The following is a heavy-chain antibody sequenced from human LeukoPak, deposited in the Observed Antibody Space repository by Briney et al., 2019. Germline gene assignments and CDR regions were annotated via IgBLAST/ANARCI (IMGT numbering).Heavy chain of an antibody. V-gene: IGHV3-30*01. CDR2: ISYDGSNK. D-gene: IGHD5-24*01. CDR3: ARGPGGWLQDYGSFDY. Sequence: PGGSLRLSCAASGFTFSSYAMHWVRQAPGKGLEWVAVISYDGSNKYYADSVKGRFTISRDNSKNTLYLQMNSLRAEDTAVYYCARGPGGWLQDYGSFDYWGQGTLVTVSS. J-gene: IGHJ4*02. CDR1: GFTFSSYA.